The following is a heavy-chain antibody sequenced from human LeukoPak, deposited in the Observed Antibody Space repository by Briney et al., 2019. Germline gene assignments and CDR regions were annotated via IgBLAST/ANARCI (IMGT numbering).Heavy chain of an antibody. D-gene: IGHD4-17*01. CDR1: GGSISSYY. V-gene: IGHV4-59*01. Sequence: SETLSLTCAVSGGSISSYYWSWIRQPPGKGLEWIGYIYYSGSTNYNPSLKSRVTISVDTSKNQFSLKLSSVTAADTAVYYCARALLRPWFDPWGQGTLVTVSS. CDR3: ARALLRPWFDP. CDR2: IYYSGST. J-gene: IGHJ5*02.